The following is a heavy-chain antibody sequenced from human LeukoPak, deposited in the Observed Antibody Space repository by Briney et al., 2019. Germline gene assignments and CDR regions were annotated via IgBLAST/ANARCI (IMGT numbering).Heavy chain of an antibody. CDR2: IIPIFGTA. CDR1: GGTFSSHA. Sequence: SVKVSCKASGGTFSSHAISWVRQAPGQGLEWMGGIIPIFGTANYAQKFQGRVTITADESTSTAYMELSSLRSEDTAVYYCARIPTLRFLEWWFDPWGQGTLVTVSS. J-gene: IGHJ5*02. V-gene: IGHV1-69*13. CDR3: ARIPTLRFLEWWFDP. D-gene: IGHD3-3*01.